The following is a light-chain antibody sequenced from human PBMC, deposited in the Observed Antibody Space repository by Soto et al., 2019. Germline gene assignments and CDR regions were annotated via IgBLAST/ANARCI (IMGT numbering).Light chain of an antibody. Sequence: EIVLTQSPATLSLSPGEGATLSCRASQSVGSLLAWYQQKPGQAPRLGIYDASNRATGIPARFSGSGSGTDFTLTISSLEPKDVAVYYCEQRSNWPITFGQGTRLDIK. CDR1: QSVGSL. V-gene: IGKV3-11*01. J-gene: IGKJ5*01. CDR3: EQRSNWPIT. CDR2: DAS.